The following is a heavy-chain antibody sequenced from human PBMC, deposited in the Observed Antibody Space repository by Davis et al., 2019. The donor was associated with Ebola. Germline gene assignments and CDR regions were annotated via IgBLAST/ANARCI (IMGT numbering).Heavy chain of an antibody. D-gene: IGHD5-12*01. J-gene: IGHJ3*02. CDR2: IIPILGIA. CDR3: AQGGYDDAFDI. V-gene: IGHV1-69*04. Sequence: SVKVSCKASGGTFSSYAISWVRQAPGQGLEWMGRIIPILGIANYAQKFQGRVTITADKSTSTAYMELSSLRSEDTAVYYCAQGGYDDAFDIWGQGTMVTVSS. CDR1: GGTFSSYA.